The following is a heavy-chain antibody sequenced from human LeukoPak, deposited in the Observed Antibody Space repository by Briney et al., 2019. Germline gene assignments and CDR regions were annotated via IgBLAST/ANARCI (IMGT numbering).Heavy chain of an antibody. Sequence: ASVKVSCKASGHTFTGYYMHWVRQAPGQGLEWMGWINPNSGGTNYAQKFQGRVTMTRDTSISTAYMELSRLRSDDTAVYYCARDAAPYGDYVTFDYWGQGTLVTVSS. D-gene: IGHD4-17*01. CDR3: ARDAAPYGDYVTFDY. CDR2: INPNSGGT. V-gene: IGHV1-2*02. J-gene: IGHJ4*02. CDR1: GHTFTGYY.